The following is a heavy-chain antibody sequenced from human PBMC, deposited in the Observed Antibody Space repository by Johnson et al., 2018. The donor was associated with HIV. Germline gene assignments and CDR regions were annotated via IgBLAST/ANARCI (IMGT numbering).Heavy chain of an antibody. J-gene: IGHJ3*02. CDR3: AMVTCNCNSRLGAFDI. D-gene: IGHD2-21*02. V-gene: IGHV3-7*01. CDR2: INQDATDK. CDR1: GFTVSSNY. Sequence: VQLVESGGGLVQPGGSLRLSCAASGFTVSSNYMSWVRQAPGKGLEWVVDINQDATDKYYVDSVEGRFPISRDNAKNTLFLQMNSLRAEDTAVYYCAMVTCNCNSRLGAFDIWGQGTVVTVSS.